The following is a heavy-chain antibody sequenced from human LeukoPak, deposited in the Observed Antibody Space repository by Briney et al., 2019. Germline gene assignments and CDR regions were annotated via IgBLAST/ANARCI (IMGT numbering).Heavy chain of an antibody. Sequence: PGGSLRLSCAASGFTFSSYSMNWVRQAPGKGLEWVSYISSSSSTIYYADSVKGRFTISRDNAKNSLYLQMNSLRAEDTAVYYCARENFPVYFDYWGQGILVTASS. CDR3: ARENFPVYFDY. CDR2: ISSSSSTI. CDR1: GFTFSSYS. J-gene: IGHJ4*02. V-gene: IGHV3-48*01.